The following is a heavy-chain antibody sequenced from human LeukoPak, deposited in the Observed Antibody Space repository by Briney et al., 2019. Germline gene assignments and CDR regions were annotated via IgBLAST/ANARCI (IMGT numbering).Heavy chain of an antibody. CDR3: ARGGGWRRHYYDGSGYSQENWFDP. V-gene: IGHV4-34*01. D-gene: IGHD3-22*01. Sequence: SETLSLTCAVYGGSFSGYYWSWIRQPPGKGLEWIGEINHSGSTNYNPSLKSRVTISVDTSKNQFSLKLSSVTAADTAVYYCARGGGWRRHYYDGSGYSQENWFDPWGQGTLVTVSS. J-gene: IGHJ5*02. CDR1: GGSFSGYY. CDR2: INHSGST.